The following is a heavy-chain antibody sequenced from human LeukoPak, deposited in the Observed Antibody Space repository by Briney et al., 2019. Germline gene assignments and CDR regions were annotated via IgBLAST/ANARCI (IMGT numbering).Heavy chain of an antibody. CDR3: ARDGGGGGWFDP. J-gene: IGHJ5*02. D-gene: IGHD2-15*01. V-gene: IGHV1-18*04. CDR2: ISGYSVNT. CDR1: GYTFTSYG. Sequence: ASVKVSCKASGYTFTSYGFSWVRQAPGQVLEWMGWISGYSVNTKYAQKLQGRVTMTTDTSTTTAYMELRSLRSDDTAVYYCARDGGGGGWFDPWGQGTLVTVSS.